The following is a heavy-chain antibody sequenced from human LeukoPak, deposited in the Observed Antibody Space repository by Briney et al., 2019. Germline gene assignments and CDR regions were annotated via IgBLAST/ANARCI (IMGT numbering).Heavy chain of an antibody. CDR2: ISYDGSNK. CDR3: AKHLSPYSVAGGLDY. J-gene: IGHJ4*02. V-gene: IGHV3-30-3*02. Sequence: GGSLRLSCAASGFTFSSYAMHWVRQAPGKGLEWVAVISYDGSNKYYADSVKGRFTISRDNSKNTLYLQMNSLRVEDTAVYFCAKHLSPYSVAGGLDYWGQGTLVTVSS. CDR1: GFTFSSYA. D-gene: IGHD2-15*01.